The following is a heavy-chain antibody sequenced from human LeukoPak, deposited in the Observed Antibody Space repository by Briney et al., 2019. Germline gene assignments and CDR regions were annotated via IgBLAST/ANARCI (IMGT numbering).Heavy chain of an antibody. D-gene: IGHD3-22*01. CDR2: ISSSSYI. CDR1: GFTFSSYS. Sequence: GGSLRLSCAASGFTFSSYSMNWVRQAPGKGLEWVSSISSSSYIYYADSVKGRFTISRDNAKNSLYLQMNSLRAEDTAVYYCARDRGYYDSSAHAFDIWGQGTMVTVSS. J-gene: IGHJ3*02. V-gene: IGHV3-21*01. CDR3: ARDRGYYDSSAHAFDI.